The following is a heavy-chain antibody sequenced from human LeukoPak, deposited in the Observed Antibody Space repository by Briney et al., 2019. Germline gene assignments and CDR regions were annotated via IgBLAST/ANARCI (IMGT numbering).Heavy chain of an antibody. V-gene: IGHV4-39*07. D-gene: IGHD5-12*01. CDR2: IYYSGST. Sequence: SETLSLTCTVSGGSISSSSYYWGWIRQPPGKGLEWIGSIYYSGSTYYNPSLKSRVTISVDTSKNQFSLKLSSVTAADTAVYYCANHRGGYGMEYNWFDPWGQGTLVTVSS. CDR1: GGSISSSSYY. CDR3: ANHRGGYGMEYNWFDP. J-gene: IGHJ5*02.